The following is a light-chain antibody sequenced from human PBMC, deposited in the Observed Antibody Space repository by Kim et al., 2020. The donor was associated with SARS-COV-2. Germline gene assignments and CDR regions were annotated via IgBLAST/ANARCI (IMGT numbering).Light chain of an antibody. CDR3: QVWDSYSDHVV. Sequence: PGKPARITVGGNNIGSKSVHWYQQRPGQAPVLVIYYDSDRPSGIPERFSGSNSGNTATLTISRVEAGDEADYYCQVWDSYSDHVVFGGGTQLTVL. CDR1: NIGSKS. CDR2: YDS. V-gene: IGLV3-21*04. J-gene: IGLJ2*01.